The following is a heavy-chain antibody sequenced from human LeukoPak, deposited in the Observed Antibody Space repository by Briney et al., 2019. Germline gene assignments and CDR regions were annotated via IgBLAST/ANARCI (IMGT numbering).Heavy chain of an antibody. Sequence: PGGSLRLSCAASGFSFSSYRMNWVRQVPGKGLEWVANINQDRSEKSYVDSVKGRFTISRDNAKNSLYLQMNSLRAEDTAVYYCARDHCSSSSCYTYYGMELWGQGTTVTVSS. CDR3: ARDHCSSSSCYTYYGMEL. V-gene: IGHV3-7*01. CDR1: GFSFSSYR. D-gene: IGHD2-2*02. J-gene: IGHJ6*02. CDR2: INQDRSEK.